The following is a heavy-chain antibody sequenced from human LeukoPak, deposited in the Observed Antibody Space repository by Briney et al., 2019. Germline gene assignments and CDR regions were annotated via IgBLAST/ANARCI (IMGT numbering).Heavy chain of an antibody. Sequence: GGSLRLSCAASGFTFSSYSMKWVRQAPGKGLEWVSSISNSNSYIFYADSVQGRFTISRDNAKNSLYLQMNSLRAEDTAVYYCARDLKQLVSYYHYAMDVWGQGTTVTVSS. V-gene: IGHV3-21*06. CDR2: ISNSNSYI. J-gene: IGHJ6*02. CDR1: GFTFSSYS. D-gene: IGHD6-13*01. CDR3: ARDLKQLVSYYHYAMDV.